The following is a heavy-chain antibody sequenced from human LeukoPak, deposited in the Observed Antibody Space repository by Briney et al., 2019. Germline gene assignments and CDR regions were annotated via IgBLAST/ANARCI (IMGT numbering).Heavy chain of an antibody. J-gene: IGHJ6*03. V-gene: IGHV4-59*01. CDR1: GGSISSYY. D-gene: IGHD3-3*01. Sequence: RASETLSLTCTVSGGSISSYYWSWIRQPPGKGLEWIGYIYYSGSTNYNPSLKSRVTISVDTSKNQFSLKLSSVTAADTAVYYCARGTTERMEWFYYYYYYMDVWGKGTTVTVSS. CDR3: ARGTTERMEWFYYYYYYMDV. CDR2: IYYSGST.